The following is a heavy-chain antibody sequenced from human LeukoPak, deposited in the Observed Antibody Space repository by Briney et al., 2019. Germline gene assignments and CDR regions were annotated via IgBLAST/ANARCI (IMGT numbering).Heavy chain of an antibody. CDR3: ARGGIVGATIRAFDI. CDR1: GGSISSGSYY. D-gene: IGHD1-26*01. J-gene: IGHJ3*02. V-gene: IGHV4-61*02. Sequence: SETLSLTCTVSGGSISSGSYYWSWIRKPAGKGLEWIGRIYTSGSTNYNPSLKSRVTISVDTSKNQFSLKLSSVTAADTAVYYCARGGIVGATIRAFDIWGQGTMVTVSS. CDR2: IYTSGST.